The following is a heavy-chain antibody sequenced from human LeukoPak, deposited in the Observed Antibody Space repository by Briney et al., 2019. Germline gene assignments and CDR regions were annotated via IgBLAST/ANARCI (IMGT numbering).Heavy chain of an antibody. CDR3: ARDNDFWSGYRYYFDY. J-gene: IGHJ4*02. Sequence: GGSLKLSWAASGFTFSSYAMHWVRQAPGKGLEWVAVISYEGSNKYYADSVKGRFTISRDNSKNTLYLQMNSLRAEDTAVYYCARDNDFWSGYRYYFDYWGQGTLVTVSS. CDR1: GFTFSSYA. CDR2: ISYEGSNK. D-gene: IGHD3-3*01. V-gene: IGHV3-30*01.